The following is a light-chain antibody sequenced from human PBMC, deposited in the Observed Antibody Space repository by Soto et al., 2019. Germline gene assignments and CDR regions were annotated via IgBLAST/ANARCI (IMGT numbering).Light chain of an antibody. J-gene: IGKJ1*01. CDR1: QSINNY. CDR2: YAS. V-gene: IGKV1-5*01. Sequence: DVQMTQSPSTLSASVGDRVTITCWASQSINNYLAWYQLRPGKAPRLLIYYASTLDRGVPSRFSGSGSGTEFTLTISSLQPDDFATYYCQQYASFSPAFGQGTKVGI. CDR3: QQYASFSPA.